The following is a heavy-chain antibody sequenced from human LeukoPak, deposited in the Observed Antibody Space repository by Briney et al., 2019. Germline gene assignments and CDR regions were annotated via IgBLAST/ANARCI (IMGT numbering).Heavy chain of an antibody. D-gene: IGHD3-16*01. CDR2: ISTSSSYI. CDR3: ARVQITWSWAFDI. Sequence: GGSLRLSCAASGFTFSSSNMNWVRQAPGKGLEWVSFISTSSSYIYYADSVKGRFTISRDNAKNSLYLQMNSLRAEDTAVYYCARVQITWSWAFDIWGQGTMVTVSS. V-gene: IGHV3-21*01. CDR1: GFTFSSSN. J-gene: IGHJ3*02.